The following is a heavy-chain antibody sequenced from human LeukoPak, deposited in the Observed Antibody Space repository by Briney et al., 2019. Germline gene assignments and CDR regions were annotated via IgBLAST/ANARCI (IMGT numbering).Heavy chain of an antibody. D-gene: IGHD1-26*01. CDR2: ISSSGSTI. Sequence: PGGSLRLSCAASGFTFSTYNMNWVRQAPGKGLEWVSYISSSGSTIYYADSVKGRFTISRDNAKNSLYLQMNSLRAEDTAVYYCARRRYSGSSQHFDYWGQGTLVTVSS. V-gene: IGHV3-48*04. CDR3: ARRRYSGSSQHFDY. CDR1: GFTFSTYN. J-gene: IGHJ4*02.